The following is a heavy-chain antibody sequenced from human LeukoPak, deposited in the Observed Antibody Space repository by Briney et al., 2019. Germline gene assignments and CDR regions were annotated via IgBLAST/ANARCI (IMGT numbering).Heavy chain of an antibody. CDR3: ARAVSQLWLPCAY. D-gene: IGHD5-18*01. CDR1: GFTFSSYT. V-gene: IGHV3-21*04. CDR2: ISGSSRHK. J-gene: IGHJ4*02. Sequence: GSLRLSCAASGFTFSSYTMNWVRQAPGKGLEWVSSISGSSRHKYYADSVKGRFTISRDNAKNSLYLQMNSLRADDTAVYYCARAVSQLWLPCAYWGQGTLVTVSS.